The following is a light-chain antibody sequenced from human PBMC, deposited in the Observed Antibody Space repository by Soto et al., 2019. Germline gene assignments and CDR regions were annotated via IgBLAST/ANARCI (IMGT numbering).Light chain of an antibody. CDR1: QMFSIY. Sequence: EIVWTQSPATLSLSPVERATLSCRASQMFSIYLSWYQQKPGQAPRLLIYDASNRATGIPARFRGSGSGTDFTLTISSLETEDFAVYDCQQRSNWPGTFGPGTKVYI. J-gene: IGKJ3*01. CDR3: QQRSNWPGT. V-gene: IGKV3-11*01. CDR2: DAS.